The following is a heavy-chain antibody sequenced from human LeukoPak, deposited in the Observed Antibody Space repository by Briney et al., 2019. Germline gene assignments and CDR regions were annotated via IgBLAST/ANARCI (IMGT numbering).Heavy chain of an antibody. Sequence: SETLSLTCAVYGGTFSGFYWSWIRQPPGKGLEWIGEINHSGSTNYNPSLNNRVTISADTSMNQFSLRLSPVTAADTAVYFCVRDTGNFEIDYWGQGTLVTVSS. D-gene: IGHD1-26*01. CDR2: INHSGST. J-gene: IGHJ4*02. CDR1: GGTFSGFY. V-gene: IGHV4-34*01. CDR3: VRDTGNFEIDY.